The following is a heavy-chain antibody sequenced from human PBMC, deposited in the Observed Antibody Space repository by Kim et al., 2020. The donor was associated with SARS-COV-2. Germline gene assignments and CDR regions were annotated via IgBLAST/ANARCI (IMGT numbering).Heavy chain of an antibody. CDR3: AKPAAYYDFWSGSYYFDY. Sequence: LSLTCAASGFTFSSYAMSWVRQAPGKGLEWVSAISGSGGSTYYADSVKGRFTISRDNSKNTLYLQMNSLRAEDTAVYYCAKPAAYYDFWSGSYYFDYWGQGTLVTVSS. CDR1: GFTFSSYA. D-gene: IGHD3-3*01. V-gene: IGHV3-23*01. J-gene: IGHJ4*02. CDR2: ISGSGGST.